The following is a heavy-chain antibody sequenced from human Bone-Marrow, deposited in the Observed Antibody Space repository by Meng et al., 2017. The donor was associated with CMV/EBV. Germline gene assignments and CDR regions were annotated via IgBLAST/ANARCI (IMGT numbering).Heavy chain of an antibody. CDR3: TTGDGTSNAFDF. CDR1: GFSFTNTW. V-gene: IGHV3-15*01. D-gene: IGHD5-24*01. CDR2: FKGKSDDGTR. J-gene: IGHJ3*01. Sequence: GESLKISCAASGFSFTNTWMSWVRQAPGKGLEWLGRFKGKSDDGTRDYPAPVKGRFTISRDDSKKTCYLQMNSLKTEDTAVYYCTTGDGTSNAFDFWGQGAMVTVSS.